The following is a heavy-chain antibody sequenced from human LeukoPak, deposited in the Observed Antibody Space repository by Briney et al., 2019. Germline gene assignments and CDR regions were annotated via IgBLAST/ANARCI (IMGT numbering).Heavy chain of an antibody. CDR1: GFNFSIYS. CDR2: ISSSSSTI. V-gene: IGHV3-48*01. CDR3: ARGGAYDFWSGGGLTVYFDY. Sequence: GGSLRLSCAASGFNFSIYSMNWVRQAPGKGLEWVSYISSSSSTIYYADSVKGRFTISRDNAKNSLYLQMNSLRAEGTAVYYCARGGAYDFWSGGGLTVYFDYWGQGTLVTVSS. J-gene: IGHJ4*02. D-gene: IGHD3-3*01.